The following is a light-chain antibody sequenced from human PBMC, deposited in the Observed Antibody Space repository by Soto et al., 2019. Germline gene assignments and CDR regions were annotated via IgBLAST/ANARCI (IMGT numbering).Light chain of an antibody. Sequence: DIVMTQSPASLTVSLGARATITCKSSESIFYNSNKKNYLAWYQQKFGQPPKVVVYWASTRDSGVPDRFSGSVPGTQFTLTTHNVQPEDVASYYCQQYFETPYTFGQGTKLEI. J-gene: IGKJ2*01. CDR3: QQYFETPYT. CDR2: WAS. V-gene: IGKV4-1*01. CDR1: ESIFYNSNKKNY.